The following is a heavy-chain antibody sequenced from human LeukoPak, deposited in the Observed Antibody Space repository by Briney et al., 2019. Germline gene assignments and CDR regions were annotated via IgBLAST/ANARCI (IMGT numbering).Heavy chain of an antibody. CDR2: ISYDGSNK. J-gene: IGHJ5*02. V-gene: IGHV3-30*18. CDR1: GFTFSSYE. D-gene: IGHD6-19*01. Sequence: PEGSLRLSCAASGFTFSSYEMNWVRQAPGKGLEWVAVISYDGSNKYYADSVKGRFTISRDNSKNTLYLQMNSLRAEDTAVYYCAKDFRSSGWYYFWFDPWGQGTLVTVSS. CDR3: AKDFRSSGWYYFWFDP.